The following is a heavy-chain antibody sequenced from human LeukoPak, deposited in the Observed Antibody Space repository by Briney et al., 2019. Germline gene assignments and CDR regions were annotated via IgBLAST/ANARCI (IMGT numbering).Heavy chain of an antibody. J-gene: IGHJ3*02. D-gene: IGHD2-21*02. V-gene: IGHV3-53*01. Sequence: GGSLRLSCAASGFTVSTNYMSWVRQPPGKGLEGVSVIFSAGSTYYADSVKGRFTISRDNSKNTLYLQMNSLRVEDTAVYYCARRGSVVTGPAFDIWGQGTVVTVSS. CDR1: GFTVSTNY. CDR3: ARRGSVVTGPAFDI. CDR2: IFSAGST.